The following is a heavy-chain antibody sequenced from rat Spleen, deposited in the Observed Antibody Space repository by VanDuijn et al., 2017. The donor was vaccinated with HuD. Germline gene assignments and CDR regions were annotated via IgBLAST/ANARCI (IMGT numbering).Heavy chain of an antibody. V-gene: IGHV2-13*01. CDR3: ARGVDWFAY. D-gene: IGHD4-3*01. CDR2: IWGDGST. Sequence: QVQLKESGPGLVQPSQTLSLTCTVSGFSLISYAVNWVRQPPGKGLEWMGGIWGDGSTNYNSALKSRLSISRDTSKSQVFLKVNSLQTEDTATYYCARGVDWFAYWGQGTLVTVSS. J-gene: IGHJ3*01. CDR1: GFSLISYA.